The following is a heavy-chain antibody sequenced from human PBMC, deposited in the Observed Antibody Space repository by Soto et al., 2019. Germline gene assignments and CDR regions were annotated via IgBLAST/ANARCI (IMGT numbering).Heavy chain of an antibody. J-gene: IGHJ5*02. CDR1: GFSLTTRGVG. CDR2: IYWDDDK. D-gene: IGHD3-10*01. CDR3: AHIPTYYQSAWFDP. V-gene: IGHV2-5*02. Sequence: QITLKESGPTLVKPTQTLTLTCTFSGFSLTTRGVGVGWIRQPPGKALECLALIYWDDDKRYSPSLQSRLSIXKXPXXNQVVQTMTNVDPVDTATPYCAHIPTYYQSAWFDPWGQGTLVSVSS.